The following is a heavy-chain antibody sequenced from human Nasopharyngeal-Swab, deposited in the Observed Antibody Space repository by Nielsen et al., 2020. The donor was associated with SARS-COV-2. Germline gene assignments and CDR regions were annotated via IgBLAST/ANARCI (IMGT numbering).Heavy chain of an antibody. CDR1: GYSFLSYG. J-gene: IGHJ4*02. D-gene: IGHD3-3*01. CDR3: ARDIEEWLVVPSLSFDY. CDR2: ISVYNADK. Sequence: SVKVSCKASGYSFLSYGINWVRQAPGQGLEWMGWISVYNADKNYAQKLQGRVSMTTDTSTSTAYMELRSLRSDDTAVYYCARDIEEWLVVPSLSFDYWGQGTLVTVSS. V-gene: IGHV1-18*01.